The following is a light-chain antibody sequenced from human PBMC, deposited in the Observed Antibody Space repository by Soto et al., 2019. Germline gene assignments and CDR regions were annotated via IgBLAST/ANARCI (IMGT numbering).Light chain of an antibody. CDR2: DAS. Sequence: EIVMTQSPATLSVSPGERVTLFCRASQSVNSRLAWYQQKPAQAPRLLIYDASTRATGIPARFSGSGSGTEFTLTISSLQSEDFAVYYCQQYKKWPPEYTFGQGTKLEIK. V-gene: IGKV3-15*01. CDR3: QQYKKWPPEYT. J-gene: IGKJ2*01. CDR1: QSVNSR.